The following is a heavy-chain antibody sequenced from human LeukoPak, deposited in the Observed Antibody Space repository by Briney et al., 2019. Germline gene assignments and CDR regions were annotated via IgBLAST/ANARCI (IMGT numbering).Heavy chain of an antibody. CDR3: ARESYDSSGYYGLDY. D-gene: IGHD3-22*01. CDR1: GFTFSSYE. Sequence: GGSLRLSCAASGFTFSSYEMDWVRQAPGKGLEWVSYISSSGSTIYYADSVKGRFTISRDNAKNSLYLQMNSLRAEDTAVYYCARESYDSSGYYGLDYWGQGTLVTVSS. V-gene: IGHV3-48*03. J-gene: IGHJ4*02. CDR2: ISSSGSTI.